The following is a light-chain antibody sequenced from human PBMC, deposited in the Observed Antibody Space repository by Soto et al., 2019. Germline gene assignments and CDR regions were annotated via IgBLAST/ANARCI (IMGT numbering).Light chain of an antibody. CDR2: AAS. V-gene: IGKV1-39*01. CDR1: QSISNY. J-gene: IGKJ4*01. CDR3: QQSYNTPLT. Sequence: DIQMTQSPSSLSASVGDRVTISCRASQSISNYLNWFQHKPGKAPKLLIYAASSLQSGVPSRSSGSGSGTDFTLTISSLQPEDFATYYCQQSYNTPLTFGGGTKVEIK.